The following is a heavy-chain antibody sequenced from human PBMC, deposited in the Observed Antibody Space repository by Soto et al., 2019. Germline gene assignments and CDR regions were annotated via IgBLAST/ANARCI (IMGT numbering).Heavy chain of an antibody. V-gene: IGHV1-8*01. D-gene: IGHD5-12*01. CDR3: ARFLSSGYDFSDDAFDI. Sequence: ASVKVSCKASGYTFTSYDINWVRQATGQGIEWMGWMNPNSGNTGYAQKFQGRVTMTRNTSISTAYMELSSLRSEDTAVYYCARFLSSGYDFSDDAFDIWGQGTMVTVSS. CDR2: MNPNSGNT. CDR1: GYTFTSYD. J-gene: IGHJ3*02.